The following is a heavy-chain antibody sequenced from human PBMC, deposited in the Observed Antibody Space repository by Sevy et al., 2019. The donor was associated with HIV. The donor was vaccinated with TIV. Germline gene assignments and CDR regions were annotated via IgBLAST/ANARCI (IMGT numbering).Heavy chain of an antibody. CDR3: ARLDYGDSDAFDI. Sequence: GESLKISCKGSGYSFITYWIGWVRQIPGKGLEWMGLIFPADSNTRYSPSFQGQVTISADKSISTAYLQWSSLKASDTAMYYCARLDYGDSDAFDIWGQGTMVTVSS. CDR2: IFPADSNT. V-gene: IGHV5-51*01. D-gene: IGHD4-17*01. J-gene: IGHJ3*02. CDR1: GYSFITYW.